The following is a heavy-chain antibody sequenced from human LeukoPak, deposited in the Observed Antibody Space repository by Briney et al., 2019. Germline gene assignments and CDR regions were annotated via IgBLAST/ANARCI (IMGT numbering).Heavy chain of an antibody. J-gene: IGHJ5*02. Sequence: ASVKVSCKAPGYTFTSYGIGWVRQAPGQGLEWMGWISANNGNTNYAQKFQGRVTMTTDTSTSTVYMELRSLTSDDTAVYYCARVVVRGVNWFDPWGQGTLVTVSS. V-gene: IGHV1-18*04. CDR1: GYTFTSYG. D-gene: IGHD3-10*01. CDR2: ISANNGNT. CDR3: ARVVVRGVNWFDP.